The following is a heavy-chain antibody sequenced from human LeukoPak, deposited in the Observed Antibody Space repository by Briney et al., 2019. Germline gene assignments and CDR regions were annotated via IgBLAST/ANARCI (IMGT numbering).Heavy chain of an antibody. J-gene: IGHJ4*02. CDR2: IKQDGSEK. Sequence: PGGSLRLSCAASGFTFSGYWMSWVRQAPGKGLEWVANIKQDGSEKYYVDSVKGRFTISRDNAKNSLYLQMNSLRAEDTAVYYCARMSPLGIAVAGTFDYWGQGTLVTVSS. D-gene: IGHD6-19*01. V-gene: IGHV3-7*01. CDR3: ARMSPLGIAVAGTFDY. CDR1: GFTFSGYW.